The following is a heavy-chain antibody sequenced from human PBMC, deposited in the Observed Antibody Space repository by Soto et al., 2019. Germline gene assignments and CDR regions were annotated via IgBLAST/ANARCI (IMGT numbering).Heavy chain of an antibody. J-gene: IGHJ4*02. CDR2: ISYDGSNK. Sequence: QVQLVESGGGVVQPGRSLRLSCAASGFTFRSYGMHWVRQAPGKGLEWVAVISYDGSNKYYADSVKGRFTISRDNSKNTLYLQMNSLRAEYTAVYYCATAPAIVLLPAAMGGDYWGQGTLVTVSS. D-gene: IGHD2-2*01. CDR3: ATAPAIVLLPAAMGGDY. CDR1: GFTFRSYG. V-gene: IGHV3-30*03.